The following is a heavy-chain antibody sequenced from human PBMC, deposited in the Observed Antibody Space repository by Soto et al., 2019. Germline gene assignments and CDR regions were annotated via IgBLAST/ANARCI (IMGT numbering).Heavy chain of an antibody. Sequence: QVQLQESGPGLVKPSQTLSLTCTVSGGSISSGGYYWSWIRQHPGKGLEWIGYLYYSGSTYYKPSLKSRVTISVDTSRNQLALKLSSVSAEAAAVYYCASGWNNWFDPWGQGNLVNV. CDR1: GGSISSGGYY. D-gene: IGHD3-10*01. CDR2: LYYSGST. J-gene: IGHJ5*02. CDR3: ASGWNNWFDP. V-gene: IGHV4-31*03.